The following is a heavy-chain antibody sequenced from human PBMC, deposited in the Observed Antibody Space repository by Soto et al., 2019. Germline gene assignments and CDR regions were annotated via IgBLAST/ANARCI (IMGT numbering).Heavy chain of an antibody. J-gene: IGHJ4*02. V-gene: IGHV5-51*01. CDR2: IYPGDSDT. Sequence: PGESLKISCKGSGYSFTSYWIGWVRQMPGKGLEWMGIIYPGDSDTRSSPSFQGQVTISADKSISTAYLQWSSLRASDTAMYYCARRITVGAEYFDYWGQGTLVTVSS. CDR3: ARRITVGAEYFDY. D-gene: IGHD3-16*01. CDR1: GYSFTSYW.